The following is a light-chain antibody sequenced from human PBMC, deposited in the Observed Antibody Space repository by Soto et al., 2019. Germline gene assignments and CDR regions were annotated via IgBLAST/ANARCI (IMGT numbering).Light chain of an antibody. CDR3: QQHGNWSPPT. CDR1: QSVSNY. V-gene: IGKV3-11*01. CDR2: DAS. Sequence: EVVLTQSPATLSLSPGERATLSCRASQSVSNYLVWYQQKPGQAPRLLIFDASNRATGIPARFSGSGSGTDVTLTTSSLEPEDFAVYYCQQHGNWSPPTFGGGTRLEIK. J-gene: IGKJ4*01.